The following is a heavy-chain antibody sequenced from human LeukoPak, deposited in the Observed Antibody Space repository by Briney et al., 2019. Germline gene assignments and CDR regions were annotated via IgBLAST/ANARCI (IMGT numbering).Heavy chain of an antibody. V-gene: IGHV1-2*02. CDR2: INPNSGGT. D-gene: IGHD3-9*01. Sequence: ASVKVSCKASGGTFSSYAISWVRQAPGQGLEWMGWINPNSGGTNYAQKFQGRVTMTRDTSISTAYMELSRLRSDDTAVYYCARSSPNPLRYFDWLLSEYYFDYWGQGTLVTVSS. J-gene: IGHJ4*02. CDR1: GGTFSSYA. CDR3: ARSSPNPLRYFDWLLSEYYFDY.